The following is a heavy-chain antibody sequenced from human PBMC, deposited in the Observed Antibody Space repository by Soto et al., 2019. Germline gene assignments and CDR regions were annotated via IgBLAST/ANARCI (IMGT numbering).Heavy chain of an antibody. CDR3: TRDQRYSSSV. J-gene: IGHJ4*02. CDR2: VNSDGSIT. CDR1: GFDFTNSW. V-gene: IGHV3-74*01. Sequence: GGSLRLSCAASGFDFTNSWMHWVRQPPGKGLVWVSHVNSDGSITTYADSVKGRFTISRDNAKSTVYLQMNSLRVEDTAVYYCTRDQRYSSSVWGQGTLVTVSS. D-gene: IGHD5-18*01.